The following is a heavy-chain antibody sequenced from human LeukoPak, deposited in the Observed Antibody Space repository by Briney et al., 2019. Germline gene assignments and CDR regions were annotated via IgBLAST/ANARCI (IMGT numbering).Heavy chain of an antibody. CDR1: GYSFTSYW. J-gene: IGHJ6*03. Sequence: GESLKISCKGSGYSFTSYWIGWVRQMPGKGLEWMGIIYPGDSDTRYSPSFQGQVTISADKSISTAYLQWSSLKASDTAMYYCARLWAHSSSTSCYTSYYYYYYMDVWGKGTTVTVSS. CDR2: IYPGDSDT. CDR3: ARLWAHSSSTSCYTSYYYYYYMDV. V-gene: IGHV5-51*01. D-gene: IGHD2-2*02.